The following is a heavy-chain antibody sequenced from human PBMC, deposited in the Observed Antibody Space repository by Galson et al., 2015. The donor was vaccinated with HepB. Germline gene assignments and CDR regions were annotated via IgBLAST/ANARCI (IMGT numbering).Heavy chain of an antibody. J-gene: IGHJ4*02. V-gene: IGHV3-30*04. Sequence: SLRLSCAASGFIFGSSAMHWVRQAPGKGLEWVAVISYDGSIRYYADSVKGRFTISRDNSKNTLYLQMNSLKPEDTAVYYCARGDYYDSSGSAGYWGQGTLVTVSS. D-gene: IGHD3-22*01. CDR3: ARGDYYDSSGSAGY. CDR1: GFIFGSSA. CDR2: ISYDGSIR.